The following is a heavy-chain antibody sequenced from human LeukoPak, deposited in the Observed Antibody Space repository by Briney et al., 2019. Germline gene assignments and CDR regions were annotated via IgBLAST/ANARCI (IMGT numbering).Heavy chain of an antibody. V-gene: IGHV1-69*13. J-gene: IGHJ5*02. D-gene: IGHD6-13*01. Sequence: GASVKVSCKASGGTFSSYASSWVRQAPGQGLEWMGGIIPKFGTENYAQKFQGRGTITQDESTSPAYMELSSLRSEDTGVYYCVRGIDAAGYNWFDPWGQGTLVTVSS. CDR1: GGTFSSYA. CDR3: VRGIDAAGYNWFDP. CDR2: IIPKFGTE.